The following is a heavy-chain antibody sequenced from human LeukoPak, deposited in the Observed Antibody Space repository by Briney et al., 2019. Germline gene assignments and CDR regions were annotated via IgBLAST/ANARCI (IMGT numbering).Heavy chain of an antibody. D-gene: IGHD2-2*01. CDR2: IKQDGSEK. Sequence: GGSLRLSCAASGFTFSSYGMSWVRQAPGKGLEWVANIKQDGSEKYYVDSVKGRFTISRDNAKNSLYLQMNSLRAEDTAVYYCARGYCSSTSCYPRYFDYWGQGTLVTVSS. V-gene: IGHV3-7*01. CDR1: GFTFSSYG. CDR3: ARGYCSSTSCYPRYFDY. J-gene: IGHJ4*02.